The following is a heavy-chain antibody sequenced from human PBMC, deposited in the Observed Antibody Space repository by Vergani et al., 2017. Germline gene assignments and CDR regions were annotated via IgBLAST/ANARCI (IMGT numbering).Heavy chain of an antibody. Sequence: QVQLVQSGAEVKKPGASVKVSCKTSGYTFSAYYMHWVRQAPGKGLEWMGWINCNSGGTKYAQKFEGRVTMTRDTSINTAYLDLSRLRSDDTAMYFCARPHGDILPPDPRRLDYWGQGTLVTVSS. V-gene: IGHV1-2*02. J-gene: IGHJ4*02. CDR1: GYTFSAYY. CDR2: INCNSGGT. CDR3: ARPHGDILPPDPRRLDY.